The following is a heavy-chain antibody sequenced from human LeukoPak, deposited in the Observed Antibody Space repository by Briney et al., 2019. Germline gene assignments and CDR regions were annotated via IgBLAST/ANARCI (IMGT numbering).Heavy chain of an antibody. D-gene: IGHD3-10*01. Sequence: GGSLRLSCAASGFTFSGYVMTWVRQSPGKGLQWVADISGSGGSTYYTDSVKGRFSISRDNSKNTLYLQMDSLRSEDTAVYYCTREVLVRGVRYYGMDVWGQGTTVTVSS. CDR2: ISGSGGST. CDR3: TREVLVRGVRYYGMDV. J-gene: IGHJ6*02. V-gene: IGHV3-23*01. CDR1: GFTFSGYV.